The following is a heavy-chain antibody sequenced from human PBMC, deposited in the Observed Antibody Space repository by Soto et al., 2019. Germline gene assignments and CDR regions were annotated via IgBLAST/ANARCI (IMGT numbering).Heavy chain of an antibody. CDR3: VRDPLYDSSGYPF. D-gene: IGHD3-22*01. J-gene: IGHJ3*01. CDR2: IYYSGST. V-gene: IGHV4-30-4*01. Sequence: QVQLQESGPGLVKPSQTLSLTCTVSGGSISSGDYYWSWIRQPPGKGLEWIGYIYYSGSTYYNPSLKSRVTISVDTSKNQSSLKLSSVTAADTAVYYCVRDPLYDSSGYPFWGQGTMVTVSS. CDR1: GGSISSGDYY.